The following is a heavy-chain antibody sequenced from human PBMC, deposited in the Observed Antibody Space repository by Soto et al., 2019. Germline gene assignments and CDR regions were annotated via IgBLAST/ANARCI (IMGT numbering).Heavy chain of an antibody. Sequence: ASETLSLTCTVSGGSISSSSYYWGWIRQPPGKGLEWIGSIYYSGSTYYNPSLKSRVTISVDTSKNQFSLKLSSVTAADTAVYYCARIMVRGVITSYYYGTDVWGQGTTVTVSS. D-gene: IGHD3-10*01. V-gene: IGHV4-39*01. J-gene: IGHJ6*02. CDR1: GGSISSSSYY. CDR2: IYYSGST. CDR3: ARIMVRGVITSYYYGTDV.